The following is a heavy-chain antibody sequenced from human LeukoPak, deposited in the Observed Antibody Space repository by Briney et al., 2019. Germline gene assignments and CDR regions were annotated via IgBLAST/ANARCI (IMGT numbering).Heavy chain of an antibody. J-gene: IGHJ4*02. CDR3: VRGSMVRGYYFDY. CDR1: GYSISSAYY. V-gene: IGHV4-38-2*02. CDR2: MYHSGST. Sequence: SETLSLTCSVSGYSISSAYYWGWIRQPPGKGLEWIGTMYHSGSTNYNPSLKSRVTISVDTSKNQFSLKLNSVTAADTTVYYCVRGSMVRGYYFDYWGQGTLVTVSS. D-gene: IGHD3-10*01.